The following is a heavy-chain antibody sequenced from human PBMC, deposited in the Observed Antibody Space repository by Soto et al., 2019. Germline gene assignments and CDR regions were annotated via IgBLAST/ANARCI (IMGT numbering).Heavy chain of an antibody. CDR3: AGGTYKDF. Sequence: QVQLVQSGAEVKKPGASVKVSCKASGYTFITYGINWVRQAPGQGLEWMAWISAYNGNTYYAQNFQGRVTITTDTSTSAAYMELRRLSSDGTAIYYCAGGTYKDFWGKGTLVTVSS. D-gene: IGHD1-1*01. CDR1: GYTFITYG. J-gene: IGHJ4*02. CDR2: ISAYNGNT. V-gene: IGHV1-18*01.